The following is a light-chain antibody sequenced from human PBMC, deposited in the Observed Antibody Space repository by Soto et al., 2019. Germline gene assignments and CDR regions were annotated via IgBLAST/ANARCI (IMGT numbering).Light chain of an antibody. Sequence: EDVLTQSPAILSLSPGERATLSCRASQGIGNYLAWYQQKPGQAPRLLIYDASNRATGIPARFSGSGSDRDFTLTIDSLDPEDSAVYYCQQRNFWPLTFGPGTRVEIK. J-gene: IGKJ3*01. CDR3: QQRNFWPLT. V-gene: IGKV3-11*02. CDR2: DAS. CDR1: QGIGNY.